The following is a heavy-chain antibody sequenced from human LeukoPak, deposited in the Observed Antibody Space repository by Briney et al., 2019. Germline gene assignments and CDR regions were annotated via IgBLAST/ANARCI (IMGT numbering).Heavy chain of an antibody. CDR3: AIPFGGNSGPPDY. J-gene: IGHJ4*02. V-gene: IGHV1-69*13. CDR1: GGTFSSYA. CDR2: IIPIFGTA. D-gene: IGHD4-23*01. Sequence: ASVKVSCKASGGTFSSYAISWVRQAPGQGLEWMGGIIPIFGTANYAQKSQGRVTITADESTSTAYMELSSLRSEDTAAYYCAIPFGGNSGPPDYWGQGTLVTVSS.